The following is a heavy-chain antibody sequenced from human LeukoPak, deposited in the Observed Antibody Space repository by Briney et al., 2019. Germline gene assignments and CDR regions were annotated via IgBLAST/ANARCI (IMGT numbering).Heavy chain of an antibody. D-gene: IGHD3-9*01. CDR2: IYYSGST. J-gene: IGHJ3*02. CDR3: ARGYDDILTGYPPFDI. Sequence: SETLSLTCTVSGGSISSSSYYWGWIRQPPGKGLEWIGSIYYSGSTYYNPSLKSRVTISVDTSKNQFSLKLSSVTAADTAVYYCARGYDDILTGYPPFDIWGQGTMVTVSS. CDR1: GGSISSSSYY. V-gene: IGHV4-39*01.